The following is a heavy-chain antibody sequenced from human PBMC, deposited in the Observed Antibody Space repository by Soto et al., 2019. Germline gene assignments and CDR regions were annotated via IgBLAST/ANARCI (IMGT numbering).Heavy chain of an antibody. V-gene: IGHV3-21*01. Sequence: SLILSCAASGFTFSSYSMNWVRQAPGKGLEWVSSISSSSSYIYYADSVKGRFTISRDNAKKSLYLQMNSLRAEDTAVYYCTVVAATSLNQPFDCWGQGTLVTVS. CDR1: GFTFSSYS. D-gene: IGHD2-15*01. CDR2: ISSSSSYI. J-gene: IGHJ4*02. CDR3: TVVAATSLNQPFDC.